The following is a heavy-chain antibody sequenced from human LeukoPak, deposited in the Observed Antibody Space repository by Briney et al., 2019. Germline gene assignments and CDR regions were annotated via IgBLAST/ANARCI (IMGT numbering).Heavy chain of an antibody. CDR3: ARHRGYFGTSGYWTLDD. V-gene: IGHV5-51*01. CDR2: IYPGDSDT. CDR1: GYSFTSYW. D-gene: IGHD3-22*01. J-gene: IGHJ4*02. Sequence: GESLKISCKGSGYSFTSYWIGRVRQMPGKGLEWMGIIYPGDSDTRYSPSFQGQVTISADKSISTAYLQWSSLKASDTAMYYCARHRGYFGTSGYWTLDDWGQGTLVTVSS.